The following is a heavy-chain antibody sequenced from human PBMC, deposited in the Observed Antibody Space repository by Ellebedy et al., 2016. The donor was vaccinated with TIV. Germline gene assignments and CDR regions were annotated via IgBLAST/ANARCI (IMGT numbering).Heavy chain of an antibody. V-gene: IGHV3-48*03. Sequence: PGGSLRLSCAASGFTFSHYEMNWVRQAPGKGLEWVSYISTSGGGIYYADSVKGRFTISRDNANNSLYLQMNSLRAEDTAVYYCARVTWFGGYGMDVWGQGTTVTVSS. CDR1: GFTFSHYE. CDR2: ISTSGGGI. D-gene: IGHD3-10*01. CDR3: ARVTWFGGYGMDV. J-gene: IGHJ6*02.